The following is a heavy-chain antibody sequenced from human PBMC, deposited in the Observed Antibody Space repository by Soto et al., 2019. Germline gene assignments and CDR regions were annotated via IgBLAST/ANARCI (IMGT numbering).Heavy chain of an antibody. CDR1: GFTFSTY. Sequence: EVQLLESGGGFVQPGGSLRLSCAASGFTFSTYMTWVRQAPGKGLEWVSAISASGAGTYYADSVKGRFAISRDNSRNTLYLQMNSLSAADTAIYYCAKDGSDQWQEHPDYWGQGTLVTVSS. CDR2: ISASGAGT. V-gene: IGHV3-23*01. J-gene: IGHJ4*02. D-gene: IGHD6-19*01. CDR3: AKDGSDQWQEHPDY.